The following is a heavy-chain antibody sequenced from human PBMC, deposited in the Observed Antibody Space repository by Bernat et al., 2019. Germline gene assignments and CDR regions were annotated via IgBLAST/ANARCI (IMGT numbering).Heavy chain of an antibody. CDR3: AKDGPAYLDSRDYPFGHWYFDL. CDR1: GFTFNTYA. J-gene: IGHJ2*01. V-gene: IGHV3-30-3*01. D-gene: IGHD3-22*01. CDR2: MSYDGSDQ. Sequence: QVQLVESGGGVVQPGRSLRLSCAASGFTFNTYAMHWVRQAPGKGLEWVTIMSYDGSDQYYADSVKGRFTISRDNSKNTLYLQMNSLRAEDTAVYYCAKDGPAYLDSRDYPFGHWYFDLWGRGTLVTVS.